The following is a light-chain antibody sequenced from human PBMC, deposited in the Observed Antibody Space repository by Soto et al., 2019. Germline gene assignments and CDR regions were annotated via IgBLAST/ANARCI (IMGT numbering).Light chain of an antibody. CDR1: HSVSSSY. V-gene: IGKV3-20*01. CDR2: GAS. CDR3: QQYGGSPLVT. Sequence: EIALTQSPGTLSLSPGERATLSCRTSHSVSSSYFAWYQQKPGQAPRLLIYGASSRATGIPDRFSGSRSGTDFTLTISRLEPEDFAVYYCQQYGGSPLVTFGPGTKVDMK. J-gene: IGKJ3*01.